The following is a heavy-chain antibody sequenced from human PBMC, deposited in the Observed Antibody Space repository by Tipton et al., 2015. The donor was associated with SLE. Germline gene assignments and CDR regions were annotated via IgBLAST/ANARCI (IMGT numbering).Heavy chain of an antibody. V-gene: IGHV4-34*01. CDR1: GGSFSGYY. Sequence: TLSLTCAVYGGSFSGYYWSWIRQPPGKGLEWIGEINHSGSTNYNPSLKSRVTISVDTSKNQFSLKLSSVTAADTAVYYCASAGLRRVFDYWGQGTLVTVSS. CDR2: INHSGST. J-gene: IGHJ4*02. CDR3: ASAGLRRVFDY.